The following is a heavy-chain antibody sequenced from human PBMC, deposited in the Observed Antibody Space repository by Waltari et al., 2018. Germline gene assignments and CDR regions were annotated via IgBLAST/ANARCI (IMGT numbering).Heavy chain of an antibody. J-gene: IGHJ4*02. CDR3: ARHPDPISSSWYWGY. Sequence: QVQLQESGPGLVKPSETLSLTCAVSGYSISSGYYWGWIRQPPGKGLEWIGSIYHSGSTYYNPSLRSRVTISVDTSKNQFSLKLSSVTAADTAVYYCARHPDPISSSWYWGYWSQGTLVTVSS. CDR1: GYSISSGYY. V-gene: IGHV4-38-2*01. CDR2: IYHSGST. D-gene: IGHD6-13*01.